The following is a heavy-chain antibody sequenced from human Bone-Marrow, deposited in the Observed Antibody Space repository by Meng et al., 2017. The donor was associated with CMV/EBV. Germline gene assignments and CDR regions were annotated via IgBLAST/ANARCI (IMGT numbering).Heavy chain of an antibody. V-gene: IGHV3-7*01. CDR3: ATAPVRYCSSTSCRDFDY. D-gene: IGHD2-2*01. J-gene: IGHJ4*02. Sequence: GESLKISCAASGFTFSNYWMTWLRQAPGRGPEVVAHIKEDGSEKYFVASVKGRCSISRDNAKNSLYLQMHSLRAEDAAVYYCATAPVRYCSSTSCRDFDYWGQGTLVTVSS. CDR2: IKEDGSEK. CDR1: GFTFSNYW.